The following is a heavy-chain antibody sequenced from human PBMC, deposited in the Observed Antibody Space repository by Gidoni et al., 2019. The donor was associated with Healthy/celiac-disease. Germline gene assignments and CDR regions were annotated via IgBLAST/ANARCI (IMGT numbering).Heavy chain of an antibody. J-gene: IGHJ4*02. CDR3: AKATGYSGYDYYFDY. CDR1: GFPVSTYA. Sequence: EVQLLESGGGLVQPGGSLSPTCPASGFPVSTYAMSWVRQAPGKGLEWVSAISGSGGSTYYADSVKGRFTISRDNSKNTLYLQMNSLRAEDTAVYYCAKATGYSGYDYYFDYWGQGTLVTVSS. D-gene: IGHD5-12*01. V-gene: IGHV3-23*01. CDR2: ISGSGGST.